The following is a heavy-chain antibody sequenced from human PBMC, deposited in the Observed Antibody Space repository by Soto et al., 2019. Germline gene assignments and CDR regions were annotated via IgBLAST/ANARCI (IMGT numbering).Heavy chain of an antibody. Sequence: HGGSLRLSCAASRIVLNGYGMHRVRKAPGKGQEWVAVISFDGSNGNFGDSVKGRFALTRDTSKNTLYLHMNDLRAEDTARYYCVKDRAVAGVFDYWCQGTLATVCS. CDR3: VKDRAVAGVFDY. D-gene: IGHD6-19*01. J-gene: IGHJ4*02. CDR2: ISFDGSNG. CDR1: RIVLNGYG. V-gene: IGHV3-30*18.